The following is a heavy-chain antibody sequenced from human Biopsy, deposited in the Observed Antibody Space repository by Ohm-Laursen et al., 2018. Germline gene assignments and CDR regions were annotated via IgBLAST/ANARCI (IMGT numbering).Heavy chain of an antibody. CDR1: GFTFSDYY. D-gene: IGHD3-10*01. V-gene: IGHV3-11*01. CDR3: AKPPWGHAYGYYNGMDV. Sequence: SLRLSCTASGFTFSDYYMIWIRQPPGKGLEWVSKITNNGGTAYYEDSVMGRFTVSRDNAKNSLYLQMDSLRAEDTAVYYCAKPPWGHAYGYYNGMDVWGQGTTVIVSS. CDR2: ITNNGGTA. J-gene: IGHJ6*02.